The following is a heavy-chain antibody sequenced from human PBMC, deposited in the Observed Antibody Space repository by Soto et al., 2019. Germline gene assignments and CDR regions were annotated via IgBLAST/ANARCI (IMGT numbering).Heavy chain of an antibody. V-gene: IGHV1-69*12. J-gene: IGHJ2*01. Sequence: VQLVQSGAEVKEPGSSVTVSCKASGGTFSSYTISWVRQAPGQGHEWMGGIIPIFGTANYAQKFQGRVTITADESASTAYMELSSLRSEDTAVYYCARGNHRWLQLWYFDLWGRGTLVTVSS. CDR1: GGTFSSYT. CDR3: ARGNHRWLQLWYFDL. D-gene: IGHD5-12*01. CDR2: IIPIFGTA.